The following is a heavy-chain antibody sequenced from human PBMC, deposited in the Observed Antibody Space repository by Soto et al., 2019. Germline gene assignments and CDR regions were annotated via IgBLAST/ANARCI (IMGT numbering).Heavy chain of an antibody. D-gene: IGHD3-16*01. CDR3: AKAYFVWSSEQPYYFHY. CDR1: GFTFSNYA. V-gene: IGHV3-23*01. J-gene: IGHJ4*02. Sequence: EVQLLDSGGGLVQPGGSLRLSCAASGFTFSNYAMTWVRQGPGKGLEWVSGISGSGGRSYYAASVKGRFTISRDNSKSTVYLQMNSLRAEDTAVYYCAKAYFVWSSEQPYYFHYWGQGTLVTVSS. CDR2: ISGSGGRS.